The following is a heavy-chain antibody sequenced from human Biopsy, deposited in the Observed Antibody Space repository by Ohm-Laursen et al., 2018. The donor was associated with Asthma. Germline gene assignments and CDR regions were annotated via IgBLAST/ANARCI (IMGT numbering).Heavy chain of an antibody. D-gene: IGHD3-3*02. CDR1: GFPISNYG. CDR3: ARTFHFWSPYHAEHYQL. Sequence: SLRLSCSASGFPISNYGMHWVRQAPGKGLEWVAVMSYDDSRTRYTDSVKGRFTISRDNSKNILYLQMSSLRDEDTAVYYCARTFHFWSPYHAEHYQLWGQGTLVTVPS. CDR2: MSYDDSRT. V-gene: IGHV3-30*03. J-gene: IGHJ1*01.